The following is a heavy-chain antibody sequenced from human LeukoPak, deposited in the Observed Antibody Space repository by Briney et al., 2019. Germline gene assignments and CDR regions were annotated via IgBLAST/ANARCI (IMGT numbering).Heavy chain of an antibody. CDR3: ASGSYYRDYYYYYGMDV. D-gene: IGHD1-26*01. CDR2: IYYSGST. J-gene: IGHJ6*02. V-gene: IGHV4-59*01. CDR1: GGSISSYY. Sequence: SETLSLTCTVSGGSISSYYWSWIRQPPGKGLEWIGYIYYSGSTNYNHSLKSRVTISVDTSKNQFSLKLSSVTAADTAVYYCASGSYYRDYYYYYGMDVWGQGTTVTVSS.